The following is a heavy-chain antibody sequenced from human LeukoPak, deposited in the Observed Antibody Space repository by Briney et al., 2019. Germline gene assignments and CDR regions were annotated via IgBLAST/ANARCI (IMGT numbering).Heavy chain of an antibody. CDR2: IYYSGST. J-gene: IGHJ5*02. V-gene: IGHV4-31*03. D-gene: IGHD2-2*01. CDR3: ARGDCSSTSCYAGRSWFDP. Sequence: SETLSLTCTVSGGPISSGGYYWSWIRQHPGKGLEWIGYIYYSGSTYYNPSLKSRVTISVDTSKNRFSLKLSSVTAADTAVYYCARGDCSSTSCYAGRSWFDPWGQGTLVTVSS. CDR1: GGPISSGGYY.